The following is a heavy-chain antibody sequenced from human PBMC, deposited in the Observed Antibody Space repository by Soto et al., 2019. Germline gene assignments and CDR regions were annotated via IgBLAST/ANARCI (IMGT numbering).Heavy chain of an antibody. J-gene: IGHJ5*02. CDR3: ARDLPYYDFWSGYYTGHGWFDP. CDR2: ISSSGSTI. V-gene: IGHV3-11*01. CDR1: GFTFSDYY. Sequence: GGSLRLSCAASGFTFSDYYMSWIRQAPGKGLEWVSYISSSGSTIYYADSVKGRFTISRENAKNSLSLQMNSLRAEDTAVYYCARDLPYYDFWSGYYTGHGWFDPWGQGTLVTVSS. D-gene: IGHD3-3*01.